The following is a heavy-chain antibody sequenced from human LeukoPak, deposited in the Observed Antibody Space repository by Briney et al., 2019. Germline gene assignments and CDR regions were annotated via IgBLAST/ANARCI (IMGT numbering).Heavy chain of an antibody. V-gene: IGHV3-48*03. CDR3: ARDLTGGYSYGDY. D-gene: IGHD5-18*01. CDR2: ISSSGSTT. CDR1: GFTFSSYE. J-gene: IGHJ4*02. Sequence: PGGSLRLSCAASGFTFSSYEMNWVRQAPGKGLEWVSYISSSGSTTYYADSVKGRFTISRDNAKNSLYLQMNSLRAEDTAVYYCARDLTGGYSYGDYWGQGTLVTASS.